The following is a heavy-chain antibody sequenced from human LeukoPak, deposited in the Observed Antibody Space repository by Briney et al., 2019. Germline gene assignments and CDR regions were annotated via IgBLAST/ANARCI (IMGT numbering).Heavy chain of an antibody. D-gene: IGHD6-19*01. V-gene: IGHV3-23*01. Sequence: GGSLRLACAASGVTYSTYAMNWVRQAPGPGQERVSSLSDSGDTTYHADSVKGRFTISRDNSKNTLFLQMNSLRADVTALYYCAKDMYTSGRGAFLDYWGQGTLVTVSS. CDR1: GVTYSTYA. J-gene: IGHJ4*02. CDR3: AKDMYTSGRGAFLDY. CDR2: LSDSGDTT.